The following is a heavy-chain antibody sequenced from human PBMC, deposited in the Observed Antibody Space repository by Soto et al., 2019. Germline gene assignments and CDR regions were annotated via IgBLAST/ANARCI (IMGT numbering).Heavy chain of an antibody. CDR3: VRTSTTHLGQCFNGVCYNDY. CDR2: ISSSGDST. D-gene: IGHD2-8*01. J-gene: IGHJ4*02. V-gene: IGHV3-23*01. Sequence: PXGSLRLSCSAARFTRSTYAMSWLRQGRGKGQDRVSAISSSGDSTYDADSVKGRFTIPRENFKNSLYLQMNSLRDEDSAEYYRVRTSTTHLGQCFNGVCYNDYWRQGALVTVSS. CDR1: RFTRSTYA.